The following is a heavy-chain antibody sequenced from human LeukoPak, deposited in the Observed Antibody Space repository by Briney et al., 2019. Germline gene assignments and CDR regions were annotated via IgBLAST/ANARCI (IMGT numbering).Heavy chain of an antibody. D-gene: IGHD1-1*01. J-gene: IGHJ5*02. CDR2: ISAYNGDT. Sequence: ASVKVSCKASGYTFTSYNINWVRQAHGQGLEWMGWISAYNGDTNYAQKFQGRVTMTTDTTTSTAFVELRSLRSDDTAVYYCARGGTYNWFDPWGHGTLVTVSS. CDR1: GYTFTSYN. CDR3: ARGGTYNWFDP. V-gene: IGHV1-18*04.